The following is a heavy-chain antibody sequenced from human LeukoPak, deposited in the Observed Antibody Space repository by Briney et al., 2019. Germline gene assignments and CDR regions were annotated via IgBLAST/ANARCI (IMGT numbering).Heavy chain of an antibody. CDR1: GYSISSGYY. Sequence: KPSETLSLTCTVSGYSISSGYYWGWIRQPPGKGLEWIGSIYHSGSTYYNPSLKSRVTISVDTSKNQFSLKLSSVTAADTAVYYCARDDGYTRAFDIWGQGTMATVSS. J-gene: IGHJ3*02. V-gene: IGHV4-38-2*02. CDR2: IYHSGST. CDR3: ARDDGYTRAFDI. D-gene: IGHD5-18*01.